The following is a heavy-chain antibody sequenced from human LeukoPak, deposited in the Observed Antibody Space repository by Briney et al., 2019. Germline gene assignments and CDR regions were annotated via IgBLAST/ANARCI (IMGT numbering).Heavy chain of an antibody. CDR2: ISGSGGST. V-gene: IGHV3-23*01. D-gene: IGHD4-17*01. Sequence: GGSLRLSRAASGFTFSSYAMSWVRQAPGKGLEWVSAISGSGGSTYYADSVKGRFIISRDNSKNTLYLQMNSLRAEDTAVYYCAKVYGDYGGFYYFDYWGQGTLVTVSS. CDR3: AKVYGDYGGFYYFDY. J-gene: IGHJ4*02. CDR1: GFTFSSYA.